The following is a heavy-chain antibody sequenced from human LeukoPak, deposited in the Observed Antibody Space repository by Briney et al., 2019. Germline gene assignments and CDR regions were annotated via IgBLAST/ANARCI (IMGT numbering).Heavy chain of an antibody. CDR2: IYYSGSA. Sequence: SETLSLTCAVSGGSISSGGYYWSWIRQHPGKGLEWIGYIYYSGSAYYNPSLKSRVTLSVDTSKNQFSLKLSSVTAADTAVYYCASRRDGYNTIDYWGQGTLVTVSS. J-gene: IGHJ4*02. V-gene: IGHV4-31*11. D-gene: IGHD5-24*01. CDR3: ASRRDGYNTIDY. CDR1: GGSISSGGYY.